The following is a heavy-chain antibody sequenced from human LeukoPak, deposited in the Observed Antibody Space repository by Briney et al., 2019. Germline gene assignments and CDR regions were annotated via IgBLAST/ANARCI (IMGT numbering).Heavy chain of an antibody. CDR1: GGSISSSSYY. V-gene: IGHV4-39*01. D-gene: IGHD3-10*01. CDR3: ARLSRSSMIRGDNWFDP. J-gene: IGHJ5*02. CDR2: IYYSGNT. Sequence: SETLSLTCTVSGGSISSSSYYWGWIRQPPGKGLEWIGTIYYSGNTNYNPSLKSRVTISVDTSKNQFSLKLSSVTAADTVMYYCARLSRSSMIRGDNWFDPWGQGTLVTVSS.